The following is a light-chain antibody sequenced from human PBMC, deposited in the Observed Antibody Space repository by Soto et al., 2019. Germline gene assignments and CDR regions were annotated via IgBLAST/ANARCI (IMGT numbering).Light chain of an antibody. CDR3: QQYGSSPLT. Sequence: EVVLTQSPGTLSLSPGERATLSCRASQNVTYNYVAWYQQKPGQAPRLLIYGASNRATGIPDRFSGSGSGTDFTLTVSRLEPEDFAVYFCQQYGSSPLTFGGGTKVEIK. V-gene: IGKV3-20*01. J-gene: IGKJ4*01. CDR1: QNVTYNY. CDR2: GAS.